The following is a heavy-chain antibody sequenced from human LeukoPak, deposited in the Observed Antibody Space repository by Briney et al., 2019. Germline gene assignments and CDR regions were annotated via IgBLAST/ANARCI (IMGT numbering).Heavy chain of an antibody. V-gene: IGHV3-21*01. CDR3: AKEAGDGYLMSFGYYMDV. CDR2: ISSSSSYI. J-gene: IGHJ6*03. D-gene: IGHD5-24*01. CDR1: GFPFSSYS. Sequence: GGSLRLSCAASGFPFSSYSMNWVRQAPGKGLEWVSSISSSSSYIYYADSVKGRFTISRDNAKNSLYLQMNSLRAEDTAVYYCAKEAGDGYLMSFGYYMDVWGKGTTVTVSS.